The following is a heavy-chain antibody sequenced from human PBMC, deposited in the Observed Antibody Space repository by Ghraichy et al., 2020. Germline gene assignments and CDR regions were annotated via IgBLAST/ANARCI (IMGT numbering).Heavy chain of an antibody. V-gene: IGHV4-39*01. CDR2: IYYSGST. Sequence: SETLSLTCTVSGGSISSSSYYWGWIRQPPGKGLEWIGSIYYSGSTYYNPSLKSRVTISVDTSKNQFSLKLSSVTAADTAVYYCARQNRGVGWLQIGSDYWGQGTLVTVSS. D-gene: IGHD5-24*01. J-gene: IGHJ4*02. CDR1: GGSISSSSYY. CDR3: ARQNRGVGWLQIGSDY.